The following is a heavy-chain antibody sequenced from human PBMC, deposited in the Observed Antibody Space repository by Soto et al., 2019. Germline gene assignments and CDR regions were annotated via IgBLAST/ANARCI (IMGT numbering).Heavy chain of an antibody. D-gene: IGHD3-22*01. CDR3: ARGRGDDSSGFFDY. J-gene: IGHJ4*02. Sequence: QVQLQQWGAGLLKPSETLSLTCAVYGGSFSGYYWSWIRQPPGKGLEWIGEINHSGSTNYNPSLKSRVTISVDTSKNQCSLKLSSVTAADTAVYYCARGRGDDSSGFFDYWGQGTLVTVSS. V-gene: IGHV4-34*01. CDR1: GGSFSGYY. CDR2: INHSGST.